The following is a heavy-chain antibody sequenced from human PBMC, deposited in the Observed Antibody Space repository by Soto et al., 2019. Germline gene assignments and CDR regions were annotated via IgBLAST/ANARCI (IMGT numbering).Heavy chain of an antibody. CDR3: ARGGDGYNFGAVD. Sequence: QVQLVQSGAEVKEPGSSVKVSCKASGGGNLRDYRTTWVRRAPGQGLEWMGGIIPKLGSANYAQNFQGRVTVTADESTITVYMELRSLRSDVTAVYYFARGGDGYNFGAVDWGQGTPVTVSS. CDR1: GGGNLRDYR. V-gene: IGHV1-69*01. CDR2: IIPKLGSA. J-gene: IGHJ4*02. D-gene: IGHD2-21*01.